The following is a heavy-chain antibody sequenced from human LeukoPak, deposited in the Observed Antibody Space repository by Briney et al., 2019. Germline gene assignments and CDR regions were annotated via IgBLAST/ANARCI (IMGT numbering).Heavy chain of an antibody. CDR3: AREDSRGSCDPD. CDR2: IYTSGST. Sequence: PSETLSLTCTVSGGSISSYYWSWIRQPAGKGLEWIGRIYTSGSTNYNPSLERRVTMSVDTSKTQFSPKLRSVTAADTAVYYCAREDSRGSCDPDWGQGTLVTVSS. J-gene: IGHJ4*02. D-gene: IGHD2-15*01. CDR1: GGSISSYY. V-gene: IGHV4-4*07.